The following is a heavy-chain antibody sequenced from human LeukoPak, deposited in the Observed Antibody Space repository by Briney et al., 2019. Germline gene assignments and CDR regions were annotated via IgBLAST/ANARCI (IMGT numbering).Heavy chain of an antibody. Sequence: SQTLSLTCTVSGGSISSGSYYWSWIRQPAGKGLEWIGRIYTSGSTNYNPSLKSRVTIPVDTSKNQFSLKLSSVTAADTAVYYCARESWSSSWYAGDYWGQGTLVTVSS. CDR3: ARESWSSSWYAGDY. CDR2: IYTSGST. CDR1: GGSISSGSYY. D-gene: IGHD6-13*01. J-gene: IGHJ4*02. V-gene: IGHV4-61*02.